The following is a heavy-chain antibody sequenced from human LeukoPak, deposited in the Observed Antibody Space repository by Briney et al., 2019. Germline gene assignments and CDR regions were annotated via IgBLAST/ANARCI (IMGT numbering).Heavy chain of an antibody. CDR2: IWYDGSNK. J-gene: IGHJ4*02. CDR1: GFTFSSYG. V-gene: IGHV3-33*01. Sequence: PGGSLRPSCAASGFTFSSYGMHWVRQAPGKRLEWVAVIWYDGSNKYYADSVKGRFTISRDNSKNTLYLQMNSLRAEDTAVYYCARDDYGGFDWGQGTLVTVSS. D-gene: IGHD4-23*01. CDR3: ARDDYGGFD.